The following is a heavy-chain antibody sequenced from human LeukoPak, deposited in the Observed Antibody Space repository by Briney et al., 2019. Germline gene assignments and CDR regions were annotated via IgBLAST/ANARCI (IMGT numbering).Heavy chain of an antibody. V-gene: IGHV3-30-3*01. D-gene: IGHD6-13*01. CDR1: GFTFSGYA. CDR2: TSYDGSNK. CDR3: ARDLESDSSSWYAAPADY. J-gene: IGHJ4*02. Sequence: PGGSLRLSCAASGFTFSGYAMHWVRQAPGKGLGWVAVTSYDGSNKYYADSVKGRFTISRDNSKNTLHLQMNSLRAEDTAVYYCARDLESDSSSWYAAPADYGGQGTQVIVSS.